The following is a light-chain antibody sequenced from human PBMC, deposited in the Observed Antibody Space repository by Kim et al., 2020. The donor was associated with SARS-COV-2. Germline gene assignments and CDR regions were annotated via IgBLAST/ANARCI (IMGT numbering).Light chain of an antibody. J-gene: IGLJ2*01. V-gene: IGLV2-23*02. Sequence: GQSITISCTGTSSDVGNYNLVSWYQQLPDKAPKLMIYEVTKRPSGVSNRFSGSKSGNTASLTISGLQAEGEADYYCCSYAGSSTVVFGGGTKVTVL. CDR1: SSDVGNYNL. CDR2: EVT. CDR3: CSYAGSSTVV.